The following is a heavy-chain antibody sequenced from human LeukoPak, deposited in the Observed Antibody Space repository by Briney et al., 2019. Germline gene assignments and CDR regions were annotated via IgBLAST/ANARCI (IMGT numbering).Heavy chain of an antibody. J-gene: IGHJ4*02. V-gene: IGHV1-69*13. D-gene: IGHD3-3*01. CDR2: IIPIFGTA. CDR1: GGTFSSFA. Sequence: SVKVSCKASGGTFSSFAISWVRQAPGQGLEWMGGIIPIFGTANYAQNFQGRVTITADESTSTAYMELSSLRSEDTAVYYCATVPLSRSPGFWSGYYIPDYWAREPWSPSPQ. CDR3: ATVPLSRSPGFWSGYYIPDY.